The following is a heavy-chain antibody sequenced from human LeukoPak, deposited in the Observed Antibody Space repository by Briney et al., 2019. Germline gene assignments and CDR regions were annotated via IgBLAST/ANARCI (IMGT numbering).Heavy chain of an antibody. V-gene: IGHV4-39*01. D-gene: IGHD1-26*01. J-gene: IGHJ4*02. CDR1: GGSISSSSYY. CDR2: IYYSGST. CDR3: ARFFHGSYYARGDY. Sequence: SETLSLTCTVSGGSISSSSYYWGWIRQPPGKGLEWIGSIYYSGSTYYNPSLKSRVTISVDTSKNQFSLKLSSVTAADSAVSYCARFFHGSYYARGDYWGQGTLVTVSS.